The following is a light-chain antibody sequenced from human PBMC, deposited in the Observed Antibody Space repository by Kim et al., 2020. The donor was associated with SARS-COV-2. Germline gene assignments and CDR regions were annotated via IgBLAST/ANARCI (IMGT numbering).Light chain of an antibody. V-gene: IGLV2-11*01. CDR1: SSDVGGYNY. J-gene: IGLJ3*02. CDR3: CSYAGTYTWV. CDR2: DVN. Sequence: GQSVTISCTGTSSDVGGYNYVSWYVQQPGKAPKLMIYDVNKRPSEVPDRFSGSKSGSTASLTIAGLQAEDEADYYCCSYAGTYTWVFGGGTKLTVL.